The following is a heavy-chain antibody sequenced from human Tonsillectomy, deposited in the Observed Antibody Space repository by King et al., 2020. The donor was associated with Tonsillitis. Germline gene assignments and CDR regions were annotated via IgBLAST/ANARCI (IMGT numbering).Heavy chain of an antibody. CDR1: GFTFSSYS. Sequence: VQLVESGGGLVQPGGSLRLSCAASGFTFSSYSMNWVRQAPGKGLEWVSYISSSSSTIYYADSVKGRFTISRDNAKNSLYLQMNSLRAEDTAVYYCARGGGGGLWPLDYWGQGTLVTVSS. CDR3: ARGGGGGLWPLDY. CDR2: ISSSSSTI. V-gene: IGHV3-48*04. J-gene: IGHJ4*02. D-gene: IGHD4/OR15-4a*01.